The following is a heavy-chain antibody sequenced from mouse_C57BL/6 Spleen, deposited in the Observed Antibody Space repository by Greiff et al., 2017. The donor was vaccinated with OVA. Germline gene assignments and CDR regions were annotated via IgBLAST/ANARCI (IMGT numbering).Heavy chain of an antibody. D-gene: IGHD1-1*01. Sequence: EVQLVESGGGLVKPGGSLKLSCAASGFTFSSYAMSWVRQTPEKRLKWVATISDGGSYTYYPDNVKGRFTISRDNAKNNLYLQMSHLKSEDTAMYYCARVLYGTLSYWGQGTLVTVSA. CDR2: ISDGGSYT. J-gene: IGHJ3*01. CDR3: ARVLYGTLSY. V-gene: IGHV5-4*01. CDR1: GFTFSSYA.